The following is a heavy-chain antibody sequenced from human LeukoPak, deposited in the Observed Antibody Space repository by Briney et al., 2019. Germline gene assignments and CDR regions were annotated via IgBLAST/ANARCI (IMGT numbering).Heavy chain of an antibody. Sequence: TGGSLRLSCAASGFTVSSNYMSWVRQAPGKGLEWVSVIYSGDSTYYADSVKGRFTISRDNSKNTLYLQMNSLRAEDTAVYYCAREGGDDFWSGYYILIYWGQGTLVTVSS. CDR2: IYSGDST. J-gene: IGHJ4*02. D-gene: IGHD3-3*01. V-gene: IGHV3-66*01. CDR3: AREGGDDFWSGYYILIY. CDR1: GFTVSSNY.